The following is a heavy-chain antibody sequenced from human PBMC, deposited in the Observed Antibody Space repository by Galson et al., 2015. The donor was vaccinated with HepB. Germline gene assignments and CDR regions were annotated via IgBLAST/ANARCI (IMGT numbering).Heavy chain of an antibody. V-gene: IGHV3-30*02. D-gene: IGHD2-15*01. CDR2: IRYDGSNK. CDR1: GFTFSSYG. Sequence: SLRLSCAASGFTFSSYGMHWVRQAPGKGLEWVAFIRYDGSNKYYADSVKGRFTISRDNSKNTLYLQMNSLRAEDTAVYYCAKDTGYCSGGSCYSRRPNWFDPWGQGTLVTVSS. CDR3: AKDTGYCSGGSCYSRRPNWFDP. J-gene: IGHJ5*02.